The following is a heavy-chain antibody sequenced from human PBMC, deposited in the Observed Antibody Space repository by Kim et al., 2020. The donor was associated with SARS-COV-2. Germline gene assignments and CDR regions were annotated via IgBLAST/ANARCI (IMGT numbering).Heavy chain of an antibody. J-gene: IGHJ3*01. CDR2: ISSSSSYI. Sequence: GGSLRLSCAASGFTFSSYSMNWVRQAPGKGLEWVSSISSSSSYIYYADSVKGRFTISRDNAKNSLYLQMNSLRAEDTAVYYCARDICYDSSGYTAFDLWGEGTMVTVSS. V-gene: IGHV3-21*01. CDR3: ARDICYDSSGYTAFDL. CDR1: GFTFSSYS. D-gene: IGHD3-22*01.